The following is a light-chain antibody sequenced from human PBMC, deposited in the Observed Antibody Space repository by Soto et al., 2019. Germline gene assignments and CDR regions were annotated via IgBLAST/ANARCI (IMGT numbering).Light chain of an antibody. V-gene: IGKV3-15*01. J-gene: IGKJ4*01. Sequence: ELVMTQSPATLSVSPGERATLSCRASQSLSSNVAWYQQKPGQAPRLLIYGTSTRVTGIPARFSGSGSGTEFTLTISSLQSEDFAVYYCQQYYNWPLTFGGGTKVDI. CDR2: GTS. CDR1: QSLSSN. CDR3: QQYYNWPLT.